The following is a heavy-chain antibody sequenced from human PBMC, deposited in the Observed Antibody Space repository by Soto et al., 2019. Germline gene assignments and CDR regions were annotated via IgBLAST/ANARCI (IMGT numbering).Heavy chain of an antibody. CDR3: ARHVTYGGYGLYYFDD. CDR2: IYYSGST. J-gene: IGHJ4*02. D-gene: IGHD5-12*01. Sequence: PSETLSLTCTVSGGSISSSSYYWGWIRQPPGKGLEWIGSIYYSGSTYYNPSLKSRVTISVDTSKNQFSLKLSSVTAADTAVYYCARHVTYGGYGLYYFDDWGQGTLVTVSS. CDR1: GGSISSSSYY. V-gene: IGHV4-39*01.